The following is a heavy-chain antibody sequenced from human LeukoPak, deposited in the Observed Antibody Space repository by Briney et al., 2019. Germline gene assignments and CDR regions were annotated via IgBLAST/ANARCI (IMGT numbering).Heavy chain of an antibody. CDR3: ARDYTVALGTTTYFQH. Sequence: ASVKVSCKASGYIFSIYAMIWVRQAPGQGLEFMGWINTNTGNPTYAQGFTGRFVYSLDTSVSTAYLRIRSLKAEDTAVYYCARDYTVALGTTTYFQHWGQGTLVTVSS. V-gene: IGHV7-4-1*02. CDR2: INTNTGNP. D-gene: IGHD1-7*01. J-gene: IGHJ1*01. CDR1: GYIFSIYA.